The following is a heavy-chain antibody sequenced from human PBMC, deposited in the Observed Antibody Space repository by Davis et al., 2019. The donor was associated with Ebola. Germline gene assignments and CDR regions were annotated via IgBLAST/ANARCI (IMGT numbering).Heavy chain of an antibody. D-gene: IGHD1-1*01. V-gene: IGHV4-59*12. CDR2: LYYSGAT. CDR1: GGSISSYY. Sequence: MPSETLSLTCTVSGGSISSYYWSWIRQPPEKGLEWIGCLYYSGATSYKPSLKSRVTISVDRSKNQFSLKVTSVTAADTAVYYCARGLFWSGLDVWGQGTTVTVSS. CDR3: ARGLFWSGLDV. J-gene: IGHJ6*02.